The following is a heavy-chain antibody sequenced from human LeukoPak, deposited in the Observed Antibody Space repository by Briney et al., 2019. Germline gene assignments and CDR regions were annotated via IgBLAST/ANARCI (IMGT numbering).Heavy chain of an antibody. V-gene: IGHV3-64*01. Sequence: PGGSLRLSCEASGFTFSSFAMHWVRQAPGKGLEYVSAISSNGGSTYYANSVKGRFTISRDNSKNTLYLQMGSLGAEDMAVYYCARGAVVVTNYFDFWGQGTLVTVSS. D-gene: IGHD3-22*01. CDR3: ARGAVVVTNYFDF. CDR2: ISSNGGST. CDR1: GFTFSSFA. J-gene: IGHJ4*02.